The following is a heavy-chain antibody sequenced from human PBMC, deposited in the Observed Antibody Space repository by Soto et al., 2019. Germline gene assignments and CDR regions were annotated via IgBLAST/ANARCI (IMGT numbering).Heavy chain of an antibody. CDR3: ARQVSWWVGAFN. CDR2: IHYSEST. Sequence: QPQLQESGPGLVKPSETLSLTCSVSGGSMSNNNDYWGWIRQPPGKGLEWIGSIHYSESTNYNPSLQSRVTISVDTSKKQFSLKLTSVTAADTAVYYCARQVSWWVGAFNWGQGTLVTVSS. CDR1: GGSMSNNNDY. D-gene: IGHD1-26*01. V-gene: IGHV4-39*01. J-gene: IGHJ4*02.